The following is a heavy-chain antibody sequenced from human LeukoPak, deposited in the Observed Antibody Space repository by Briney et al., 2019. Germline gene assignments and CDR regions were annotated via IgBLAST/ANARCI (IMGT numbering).Heavy chain of an antibody. V-gene: IGHV3-48*01. CDR1: GFTFSVYS. D-gene: IGHD3-9*01. CDR3: ARGVRDILSGYYTDYYFYYMDV. CDR2: ISSSLDSNI. J-gene: IGHJ6*03. Sequence: GGSLRLSCAASGFTFSVYSMNWVRQAPGKGLEWVSFISSSLDSNIYYADSVKGRFTISRDNAKNSLYLQMNSLRAEDTAVYYCARGVRDILSGYYTDYYFYYMDVWGKGTTVTASS.